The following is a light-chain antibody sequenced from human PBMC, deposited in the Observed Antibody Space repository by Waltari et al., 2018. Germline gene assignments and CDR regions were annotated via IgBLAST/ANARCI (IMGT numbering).Light chain of an antibody. CDR2: DVT. J-gene: IGLJ3*02. V-gene: IGLV2-11*01. CDR3: CSYAGFSWV. CDR1: NSDVGGYKY. Sequence: SALTQPRPVSGSPGPSVTISCTGTNSDVGGYKYVSWYQLHPGKAPKLMIYDVTKRPSGVSDRFSGSKSGNTASLTISGLQTDDEADYYCCSYAGFSWVFGGGTELTVL.